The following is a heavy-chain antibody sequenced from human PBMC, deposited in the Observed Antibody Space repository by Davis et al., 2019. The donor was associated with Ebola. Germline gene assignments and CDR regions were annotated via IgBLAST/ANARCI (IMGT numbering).Heavy chain of an antibody. CDR2: IYSGDSDT. Sequence: GESLKISCKGSGYSFTNYWIAWVRQMPGKGPEWMGIIYSGDSDTRYSPSFEGQVTISVDRSITTAHLQWSSLKASDTAIYYCVRQASLYGHIDYWDQGTLVTVSS. J-gene: IGHJ4*02. D-gene: IGHD3-10*01. V-gene: IGHV5-51*01. CDR3: VRQASLYGHIDY. CDR1: GYSFTNYW.